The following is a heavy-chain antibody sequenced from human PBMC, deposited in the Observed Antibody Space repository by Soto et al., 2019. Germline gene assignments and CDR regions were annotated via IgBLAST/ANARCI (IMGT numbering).Heavy chain of an antibody. CDR2: IYSGGST. CDR3: ARDLAVAGNDYYYGMDV. V-gene: IGHV3-53*01. Sequence: HPGGSLRLSCAASGFTVSSNYMSWVRQAPGKGLEWVSVIYSGGSTYYADSVKGRFTISRDNSKNTLYLQMNSLRAEDTAVYYCARDLAVAGNDYYYGMDVWGQGTTVTVSS. D-gene: IGHD6-19*01. CDR1: GFTVSSNY. J-gene: IGHJ6*02.